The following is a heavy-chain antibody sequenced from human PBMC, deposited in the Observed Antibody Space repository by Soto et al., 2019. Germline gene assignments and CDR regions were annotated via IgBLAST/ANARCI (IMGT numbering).Heavy chain of an antibody. Sequence: QVQLQESGPGLVKPSETLSLTCTVSGGSISSGGYWSWVSQRPGKGLEWIGYIYSSGSTYYSPSLVSRTSISIDTSKNQFSLKMSSVSAADTAVYYCARDRGSYGMDVWGQGTTVTVS. CDR1: GGSISSGGY. V-gene: IGHV4-31*03. CDR3: ARDRGSYGMDV. J-gene: IGHJ6*02. CDR2: IYSSGST.